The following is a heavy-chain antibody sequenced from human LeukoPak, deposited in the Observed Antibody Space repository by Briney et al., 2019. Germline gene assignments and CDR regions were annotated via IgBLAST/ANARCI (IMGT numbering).Heavy chain of an antibody. Sequence: GASVKVSCKASGYTFTGYFMHWVRQAPGQGLEWMGWINPDSGGTNYAQKFQGRVTMTRDTSISTAYMELNWLRSDDTAVYYCARGSTSSSWPPGVLWGQGTLVTVSS. CDR2: INPDSGGT. CDR3: ARGSTSSSWPPGVL. J-gene: IGHJ4*02. CDR1: GYTFTGYF. D-gene: IGHD6-13*01. V-gene: IGHV1-2*02.